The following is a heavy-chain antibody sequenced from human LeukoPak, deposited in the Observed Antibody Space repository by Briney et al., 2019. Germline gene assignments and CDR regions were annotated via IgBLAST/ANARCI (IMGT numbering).Heavy chain of an antibody. CDR1: GYTFTSYG. CDR2: ISAYNGNT. Sequence: GASVKVSCKASGYTFTSYGISWVRQAPGQGLEWMGWISAYNGNTNYAQKLQGRVTMTTDTSTSTAYMELRSLRSDDTAVYYCARDPYYYDSSGYGFDPWGQGTLVTVSS. CDR3: ARDPYYYDSSGYGFDP. D-gene: IGHD3-22*01. V-gene: IGHV1-18*01. J-gene: IGHJ5*02.